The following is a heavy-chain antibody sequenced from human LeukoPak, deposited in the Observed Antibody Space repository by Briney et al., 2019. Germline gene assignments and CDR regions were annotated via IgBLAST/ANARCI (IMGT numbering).Heavy chain of an antibody. CDR2: INHSGST. D-gene: IGHD2-2*01. J-gene: IGHJ5*02. CDR1: GGSFSGYY. V-gene: IGHV4-34*01. CDR3: ARGRASYQLPDNWFDP. Sequence: SETLSLTCAVYGGSFSGYYWSWIRQPPGKGLEWIGEINHSGSTNYNPSLKSRVTISVDTSKNQFSLKLSSVTAADTAVYYCARGRASYQLPDNWFDPWGQGTLVTVS.